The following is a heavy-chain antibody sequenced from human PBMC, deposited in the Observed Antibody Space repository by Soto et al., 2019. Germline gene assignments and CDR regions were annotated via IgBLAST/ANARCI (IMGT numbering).Heavy chain of an antibody. J-gene: IGHJ4*02. CDR2: ISDSGST. D-gene: IGHD6-19*01. CDR3: VTGSRYSGWFDF. V-gene: IGHV4-59*01. CDR1: GGSIIRYY. Sequence: QVQLQESGPGLVRPSETLSLTCTVSGGSIIRYYWSWIRQPPGKGREWIGYISDSGSTDYNPSRNNRVTILVDTPKNEFSLTLNSVTAADSAVYYCVTGSRYSGWFDFWGQGTLVTVSS.